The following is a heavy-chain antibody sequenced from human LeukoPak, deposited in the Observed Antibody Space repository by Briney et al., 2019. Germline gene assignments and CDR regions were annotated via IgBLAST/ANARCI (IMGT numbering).Heavy chain of an antibody. Sequence: PGTSLRLSCAASGFIFSNYGMYWVRQAPGKGLEWVAVIWYDGSKKYYADSVRGRFTISRDNSKNTLYLHMNSLRAEDTAVYYCAKDSSAYYLDYWGQGTLVTVSP. V-gene: IGHV3-33*06. CDR2: IWYDGSKK. D-gene: IGHD3-22*01. CDR1: GFIFSNYG. CDR3: AKDSSAYYLDY. J-gene: IGHJ4*02.